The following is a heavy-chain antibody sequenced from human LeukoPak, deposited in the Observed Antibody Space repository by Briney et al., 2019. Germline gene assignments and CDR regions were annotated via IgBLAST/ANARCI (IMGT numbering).Heavy chain of an antibody. CDR3: ARQHDYGDYSFGH. Sequence: ASVKVSCKASGYTCTGYYMHWVRQAPGQGLEWMGGINPNSGGTNYAQKFQGRVTMTRDTSISTAYMELSRLRSDDTAVYYCARQHDYGDYSFGHWGQGTLVTVSS. V-gene: IGHV1-2*02. CDR1: GYTCTGYY. CDR2: INPNSGGT. D-gene: IGHD4-17*01. J-gene: IGHJ4*02.